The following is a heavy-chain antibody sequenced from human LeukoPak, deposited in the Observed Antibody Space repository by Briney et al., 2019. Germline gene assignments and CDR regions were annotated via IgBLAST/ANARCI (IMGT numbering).Heavy chain of an antibody. CDR2: IYHSGST. V-gene: IGHV4-4*02. Sequence: SETLSPTCAVSGGSISSSNWWSWVRQPPGKGLEWIGSIYHSGSTYYNPSLKSRVTISVDTSKNQFSLKLSSVTAADTAVYYCARAPPGYGYLVDSGFFDYWGQGTLVTVSS. CDR3: ARAPPGYGYLVDSGFFDY. J-gene: IGHJ4*02. D-gene: IGHD5-18*01. CDR1: GGSISSSNW.